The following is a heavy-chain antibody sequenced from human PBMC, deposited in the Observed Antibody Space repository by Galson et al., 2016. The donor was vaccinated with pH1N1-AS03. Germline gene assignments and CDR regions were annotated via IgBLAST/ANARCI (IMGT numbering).Heavy chain of an antibody. CDR2: IYYKGST. V-gene: IGHV4-59*02. Sequence: SETLSLTCTVSGGSVSGYYWSWIRHPPGKGLEWIGYIYYKGSTTYTPSLKSRVTISVDTSKNHFSLKLTSVTAADTAVYYCARVTGFYQIPALNIWGQGTMVTVSS. CDR3: ARVTGFYQIPALNI. CDR1: GGSVSGYY. J-gene: IGHJ3*02. D-gene: IGHD2-2*01.